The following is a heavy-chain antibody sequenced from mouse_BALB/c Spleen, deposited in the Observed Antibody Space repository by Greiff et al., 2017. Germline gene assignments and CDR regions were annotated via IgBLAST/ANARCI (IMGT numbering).Heavy chain of an antibody. CDR2: IYPSDSYT. CDR3: TRWGDEGYYFDY. J-gene: IGHJ2*01. Sequence: QVQLQQPGAELVRPGASVKLSCKASGYTFTSYWINWVKQRPGQGLEWIGNIYPSDSYTNYNQKFKDKATLTVDKSSSTAYMQLSSPTSEDSAVYYCTRWGDEGYYFDYWGQGTTLTVSS. V-gene: IGHV1-69*02. CDR1: GYTFTSYW. D-gene: IGHD3-3*01.